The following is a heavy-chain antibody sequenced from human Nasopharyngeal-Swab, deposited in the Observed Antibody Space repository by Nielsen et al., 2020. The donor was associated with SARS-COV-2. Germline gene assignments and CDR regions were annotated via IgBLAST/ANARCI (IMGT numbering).Heavy chain of an antibody. CDR3: ARGGGWFGELLGGYYYYYYMDV. CDR2: IYYSGST. Sequence: WIRQPPGKGLEWIGYIYYSGSTYYNPSLKSRVTISVDTSKNQFSLKLSSVTAADAAVYYCARGGGWFGELLGGYYYYYYMDVWGKGTPVTVSS. J-gene: IGHJ6*03. D-gene: IGHD3-10*01. V-gene: IGHV4-31*02.